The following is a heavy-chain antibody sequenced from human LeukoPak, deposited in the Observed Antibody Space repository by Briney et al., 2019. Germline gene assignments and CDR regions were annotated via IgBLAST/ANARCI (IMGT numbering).Heavy chain of an antibody. V-gene: IGHV4-59*01. CDR2: MYYSGST. D-gene: IGHD3-10*01. J-gene: IGHJ4*02. CDR1: GGSISSSY. CDR3: ARTLYGSGAHYYFDY. Sequence: SETLSLTCTVSGGSISSSYWSWIRQPPGKGLEWIGYMYYSGSTNYSPSLKSRVTISADTSKNQFSLKLSSVTAADTAVYYCARTLYGSGAHYYFDYWGQGTLVTVSS.